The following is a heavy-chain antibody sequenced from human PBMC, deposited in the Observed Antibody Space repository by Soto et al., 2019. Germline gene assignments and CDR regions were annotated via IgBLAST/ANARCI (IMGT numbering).Heavy chain of an antibody. D-gene: IGHD3-16*01. CDR1: GFTFNSYA. CDR2: ISGSGGST. CDR3: AKDRRAGGNSAFYFDF. Sequence: PWRSLRLSCAASGFTFNSYAMSWVRKAPGKGLEWVSAISGSGGSTYYADSVKGRFTISRDNSHNTLYLQVHSLTAEDTAVYYCAKDRRAGGNSAFYFDFWGQGAQVTVSS. V-gene: IGHV3-23*01. J-gene: IGHJ4*02.